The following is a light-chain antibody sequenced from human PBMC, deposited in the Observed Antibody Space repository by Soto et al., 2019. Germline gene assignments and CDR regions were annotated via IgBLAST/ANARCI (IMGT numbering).Light chain of an antibody. CDR3: HQYGSSAWT. CDR2: GAS. Sequence: ESVLTQSPGTLYLSPGERASLSCRASQSVRSSYLAWYQQRPGQAPRLLIYGASTRATGIPDRFSGSGSGTDFTLTISRLEPEDFVVYYCHQYGSSAWTFGQGTKVDIK. CDR1: QSVRSSY. V-gene: IGKV3-20*01. J-gene: IGKJ1*01.